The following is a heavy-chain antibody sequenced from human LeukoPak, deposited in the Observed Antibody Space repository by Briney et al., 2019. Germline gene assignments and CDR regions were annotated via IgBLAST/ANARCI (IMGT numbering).Heavy chain of an antibody. CDR1: GGSISSSSYY. Sequence: SETLSLTCTVSGGSISSSSYYWSWIRQPPGKGLEWIGEINHSGSTNYNPSLKSRVTISVDTSKNQFSLKLSSVTAADTAVYYCARVGSSSWYVYYYYGMDVWGQGTTVTVSS. CDR2: INHSGST. V-gene: IGHV4-39*07. CDR3: ARVGSSSWYVYYYYGMDV. J-gene: IGHJ6*02. D-gene: IGHD6-13*01.